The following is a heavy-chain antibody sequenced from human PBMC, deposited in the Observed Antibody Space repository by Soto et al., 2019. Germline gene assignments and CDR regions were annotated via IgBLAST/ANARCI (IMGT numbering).Heavy chain of an antibody. V-gene: IGHV3-33*01. CDR2: MWYDGSKE. Sequence: QVQLVESGGGVVQPGRSLRLSCEASGFTFSDYAMHWVRQAPGKGLEWVGIMWYDGSKEYYVDSVKGRFTISRDNSRNKIFLQMNSLRAEDTATYFCARVLSRSVFGVVDLWGQGTLVTVSS. CDR1: GFTFSDYA. CDR3: ARVLSRSVFGVVDL. J-gene: IGHJ5*02. D-gene: IGHD3-3*01.